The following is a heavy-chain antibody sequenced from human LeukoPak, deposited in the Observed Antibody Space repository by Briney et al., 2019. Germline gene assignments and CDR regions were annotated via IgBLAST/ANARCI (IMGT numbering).Heavy chain of an antibody. V-gene: IGHV3-33*01. J-gene: IGHJ6*02. D-gene: IGHD2-15*01. CDR3: ARGHETVAATGYYCYYGMDV. Sequence: PGRSLRLSCAASGFTFSSYGMHWVRQAPGKGLEWVAVMCYDGSNKFYADSVKGRFTISRDNSKNTLYLQMNSLRAEDTAVYYCARGHETVAATGYYCYYGMDVWGQGTTVTV. CDR2: MCYDGSNK. CDR1: GFTFSSYG.